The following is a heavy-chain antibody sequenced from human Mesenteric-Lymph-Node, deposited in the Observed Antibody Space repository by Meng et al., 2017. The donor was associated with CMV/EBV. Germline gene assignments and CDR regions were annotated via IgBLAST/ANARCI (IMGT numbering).Heavy chain of an antibody. CDR2: TNHSGST. D-gene: IGHD6-13*01. Sequence: CAVYGGSFSGYYWSWIRQPPGKGLEWIGETNHSGSTNYNPSLKSRVTISVDTSKNQFSLKLSSVTAADTAVYYCARDGYSSSWYGFDYWGQGTLVTVSS. CDR3: ARDGYSSSWYGFDY. J-gene: IGHJ4*02. CDR1: GGSFSGYY. V-gene: IGHV4-34*01.